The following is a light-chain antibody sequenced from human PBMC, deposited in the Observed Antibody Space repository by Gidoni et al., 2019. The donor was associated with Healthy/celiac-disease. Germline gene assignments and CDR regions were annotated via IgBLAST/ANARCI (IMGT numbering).Light chain of an antibody. V-gene: IGLV3-21*03. CDR1: NIGSKS. CDR3: QVWDSSSDHSWV. Sequence: SSVLTHPPSVSVAPGKTARITCGGNNIGSKSVHWYQQRPGQAPVLVVYDDSDRPSGIPERFSGSNSGNTATLTISRVEAGDEADYYCQVWDSSSDHSWVFGGGTKLTVL. J-gene: IGLJ3*02. CDR2: DDS.